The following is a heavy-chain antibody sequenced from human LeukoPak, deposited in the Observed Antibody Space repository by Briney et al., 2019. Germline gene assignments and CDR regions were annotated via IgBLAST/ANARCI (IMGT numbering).Heavy chain of an antibody. CDR1: GYTFTSYA. CDR2: IIPIFGTA. J-gene: IGHJ4*02. CDR3: ASPRWLQLEYYFDY. Sequence: SVKVSCKASGYTFTSYAMNWVRQAPGQGLEWMGGIIPIFGTANYAQKFQGRVTITADESTSTAYMELSSLRSEDTAVYYCASPRWLQLEYYFDYWGQGTLVTVSS. V-gene: IGHV1-69*13. D-gene: IGHD5-24*01.